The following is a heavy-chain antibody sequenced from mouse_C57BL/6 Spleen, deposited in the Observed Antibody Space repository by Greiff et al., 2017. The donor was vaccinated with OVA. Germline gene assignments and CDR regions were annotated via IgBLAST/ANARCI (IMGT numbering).Heavy chain of an antibody. V-gene: IGHV5-9-1*02. Sequence: EVKLVESGEGLVKPGGSLKLSCAASGFTFSSYAMSWVRQTPEKRLEWVAYISSGGDYIYYADTVKGRFTISRENARNTLYLQMSSLKSEDTAMYYCTRVDYGSSYGNAMDYWGQGTSVTVSS. J-gene: IGHJ4*01. CDR3: TRVDYGSSYGNAMDY. CDR2: ISSGGDYI. D-gene: IGHD1-1*01. CDR1: GFTFSSYA.